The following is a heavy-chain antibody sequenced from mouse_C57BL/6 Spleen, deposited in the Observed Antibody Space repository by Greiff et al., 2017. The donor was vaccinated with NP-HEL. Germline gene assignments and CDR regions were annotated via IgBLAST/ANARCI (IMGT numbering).Heavy chain of an antibody. CDR2: ISSGGSYT. J-gene: IGHJ3*01. CDR1: GFTFSSYG. V-gene: IGHV5-6*01. Sequence: DVQLVESGGDLVKPGGSLKLSCAASGFTFSSYGMSWVRQTPDKRLEWVATISSGGSYTYYPDSVKGRFTISRDNAKNTLYLQMSRLKSEDTAMYYCARHQTGSWFAYWGQGTLVTVSA. D-gene: IGHD4-1*01. CDR3: ARHQTGSWFAY.